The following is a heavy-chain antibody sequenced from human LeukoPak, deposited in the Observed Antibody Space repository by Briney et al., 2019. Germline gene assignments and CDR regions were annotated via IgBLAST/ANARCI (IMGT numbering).Heavy chain of an antibody. V-gene: IGHV1-18*01. J-gene: IGHJ4*02. CDR2: ISAYNGNT. D-gene: IGHD3-9*01. CDR1: GYTFTSSG. CDR3: ARATLTAYSPSDY. Sequence: GASVKVSCKASGYTFTSSGFSWVRQAPGQGLEWMGWISAYNGNTNYAQKFLGRVSMTTDTSTSIAYMELRSLRSDDTAVYYCARATLTAYSPSDYWGQGTLVTVSS.